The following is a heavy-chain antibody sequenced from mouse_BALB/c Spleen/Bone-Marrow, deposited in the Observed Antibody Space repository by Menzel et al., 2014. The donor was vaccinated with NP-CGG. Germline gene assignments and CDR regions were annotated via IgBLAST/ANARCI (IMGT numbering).Heavy chain of an antibody. CDR2: ISGGGSYT. J-gene: IGHJ3*01. Sequence: EVKLMESGGGLVKSGGSLKLSCAASGLTFNNYGMSWVRQTPEKRLEWVATISGGGSYTFYPDSVKGRFTISRDNAKNDLYLQLSSLRSEDTALYYCARHAYYDQTEVSFVYWGQGTLVTVSA. CDR3: ARHAYYDQTEVSFVY. CDR1: GLTFNNYG. V-gene: IGHV5-9-2*01. D-gene: IGHD2-4*01.